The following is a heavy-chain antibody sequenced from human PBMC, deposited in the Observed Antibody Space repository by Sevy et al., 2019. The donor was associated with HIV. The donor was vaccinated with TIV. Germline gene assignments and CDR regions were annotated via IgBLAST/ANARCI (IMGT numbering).Heavy chain of an antibody. CDR1: GGSISSYY. D-gene: IGHD3-3*01. CDR2: IYTSGST. J-gene: IGHJ3*02. Sequence: SETLSLTCTVSGGSISSYYWSWIRQPAGKGLEWIGRIYTSGSTNYNPSLKSRVTMSVDTSKNQFSLKLSSVTAADTAVYYCARVKDFWSAKPAFDIWGQGTMVTVSS. V-gene: IGHV4-4*07. CDR3: ARVKDFWSAKPAFDI.